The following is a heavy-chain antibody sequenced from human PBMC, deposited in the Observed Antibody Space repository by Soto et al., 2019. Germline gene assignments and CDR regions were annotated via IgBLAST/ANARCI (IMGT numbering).Heavy chain of an antibody. Sequence: GESLKISCRGSGYSFSSYWIGWVRQMPGKGLEWMGIIYPGDSDARYSPSFQGQVTISADKSITTAYLQWSSLKASDTAMYYCARLKYGHCDYWGQGNLVTVSS. CDR3: ARLKYGHCDY. CDR1: GYSFSSYW. CDR2: IYPGDSDA. V-gene: IGHV5-51*01. D-gene: IGHD3-3*02. J-gene: IGHJ4*02.